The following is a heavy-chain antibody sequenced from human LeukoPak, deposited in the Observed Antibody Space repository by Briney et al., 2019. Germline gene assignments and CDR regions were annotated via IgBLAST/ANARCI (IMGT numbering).Heavy chain of an antibody. CDR2: IYTSGST. CDR3: ARAYSSSWYYFDY. Sequence: ETLSLTXAVSSYSISSNNWWGWIRQPPGKGLEWIGRIYTSGSTNYNPSLKSRVTMSVDTSKNQFSLKLISVTAADTAVYYCARAYSSSWYYFDYWGQGTLVTVSS. J-gene: IGHJ4*02. D-gene: IGHD6-13*01. V-gene: IGHV4-28*03. CDR1: SYSISSNNW.